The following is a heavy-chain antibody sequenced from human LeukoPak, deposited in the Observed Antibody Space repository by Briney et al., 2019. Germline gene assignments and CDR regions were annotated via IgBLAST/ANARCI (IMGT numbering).Heavy chain of an antibody. CDR3: ARGASGWYTDY. V-gene: IGHV4-34*01. CDR1: GGSFSGYY. CDR2: INHSGST. J-gene: IGHJ4*02. D-gene: IGHD6-19*01. Sequence: SETLSLTCAVYGGSFSGYYWSWIRQPPGEGLEWIGEINHSGSTNYNPSLKSRVTISVDTSKNQFSLKLSSVTAADTAVYYCARGASGWYTDYWGQGTLVTVSS.